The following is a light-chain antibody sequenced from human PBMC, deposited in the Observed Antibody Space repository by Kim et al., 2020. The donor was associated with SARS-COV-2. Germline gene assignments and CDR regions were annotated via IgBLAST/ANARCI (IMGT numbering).Light chain of an antibody. V-gene: IGKV1-5*03. CDR2: KAW. Sequence: DIQMTQSPSSLSASVGDRVIITCRASQTISDRLAWYQQTPGKGPKLLIYKAWSLESGVPSRFSGGGSGTEFTLTIDSLQPDDFATYYCQQYRTYPRTFGQGTMVDIK. CDR3: QQYRTYPRT. J-gene: IGKJ1*01. CDR1: QTISDR.